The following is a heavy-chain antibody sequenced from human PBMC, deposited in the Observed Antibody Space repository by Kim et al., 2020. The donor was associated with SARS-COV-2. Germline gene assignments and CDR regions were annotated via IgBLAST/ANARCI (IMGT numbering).Heavy chain of an antibody. CDR1: GGSISSYY. CDR2: IYYSGST. D-gene: IGHD3-10*01. Sequence: SETLSLTCTVSGGSISSYYWSWIRQPPGKGLEWIGYIYYSGSTNYNPSLKSRVTISVDTSNNQFSLKLSSVTAADTAVYYCARVRGHYRTRGRFDPWGQGTLVTVSS. CDR3: ARVRGHYRTRGRFDP. V-gene: IGHV4-59*13. J-gene: IGHJ5*02.